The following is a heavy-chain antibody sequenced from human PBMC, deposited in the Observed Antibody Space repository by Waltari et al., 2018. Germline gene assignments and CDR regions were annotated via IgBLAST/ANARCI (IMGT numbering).Heavy chain of an antibody. CDR2: INPARGHT. J-gene: IGHJ6*02. CDR1: GYSFSSYA. Sequence: QVQLVQSGAEVMKPGASMKISCQTSGYSFSSYAIHWVRQAHGQRLEWVGCINPARGHTKYSQKCEGRVTITSDTSADTVYMELTSLTSEDTAVFYCARDEISAAGSLYYYYGLDVWGQGTPVTVS. CDR3: ARDEISAAGSLYYYYGLDV. V-gene: IGHV1-3*01. D-gene: IGHD6-13*01.